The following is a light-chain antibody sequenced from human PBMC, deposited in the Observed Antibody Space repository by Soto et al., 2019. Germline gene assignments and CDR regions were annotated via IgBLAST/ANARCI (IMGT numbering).Light chain of an antibody. V-gene: IGKV4-1*01. Sequence: DIVMTQSPDSLAVSLGERATINCKSSQSVLSTSNNKRYLAWYQQKSGQPPKLLFYWASARESGVPDRFSGGGSGTDFTLTISSLQAEDVAVYYCQQYYSTPLTFGGGTKVEI. CDR1: QSVLSTSNNKRY. CDR2: WAS. CDR3: QQYYSTPLT. J-gene: IGKJ4*01.